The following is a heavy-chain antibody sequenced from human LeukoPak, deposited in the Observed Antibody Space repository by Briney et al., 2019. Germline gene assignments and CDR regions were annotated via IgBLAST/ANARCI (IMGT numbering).Heavy chain of an antibody. CDR2: FIPIFNTT. D-gene: IGHD6-13*01. Sequence: SVKVSCKVSGYTLTDLSMHWVRQAPGKGLEWMGGFIPIFNTTHFAQRFRDRVTITADESTGTAYMELSSLRSDDTAMYYCARHQEAAAASGYFDYWGQGTLVTVSS. CDR3: ARHQEAAAASGYFDY. V-gene: IGHV1-69*13. CDR1: GYTLTDLS. J-gene: IGHJ4*02.